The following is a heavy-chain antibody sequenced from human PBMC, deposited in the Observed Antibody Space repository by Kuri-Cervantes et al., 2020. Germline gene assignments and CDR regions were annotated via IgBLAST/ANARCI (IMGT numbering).Heavy chain of an antibody. D-gene: IGHD3-22*01. V-gene: IGHV4-61*01. CDR1: GDSVSRANFY. J-gene: IGHJ6*02. Sequence: GSLRLSCGVSGDSVSRANFYWSWIRQPPGKGLEWIGYIYNSGSTNSNPSLKSRVSISVDRSKNQFSLKLKSVTSADTAVYYCASSYDSSGYYYRHYYYGMDVWGQGTTVTVSS. CDR2: IYNSGST. CDR3: ASSYDSSGYYYRHYYYGMDV.